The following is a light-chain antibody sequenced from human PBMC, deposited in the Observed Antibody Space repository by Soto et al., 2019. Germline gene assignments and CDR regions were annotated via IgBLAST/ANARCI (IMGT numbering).Light chain of an antibody. CDR2: GAS. V-gene: IGKV3-15*01. CDR3: QQRSNWPWT. CDR1: QTINNN. J-gene: IGKJ1*01. Sequence: VMTQAPATLSVSPGERATLSCRASQTINNNVAWYQLKDGQVPRLLIYGASTRAADVPARFSGGGSGTEFTLTISSLQSEDFAVYYCQQRSNWPWTFGQGTKVDIK.